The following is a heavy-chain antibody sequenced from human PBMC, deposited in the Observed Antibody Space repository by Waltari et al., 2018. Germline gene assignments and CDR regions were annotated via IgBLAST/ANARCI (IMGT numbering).Heavy chain of an antibody. Sequence: EVQLVDSGGGLVKPGESLRLSCATSGFTFTAYLMSWLRQAPGQGPEWVATINKDGTDKDYVDSVEGRFTISRDNAKNSLYLQMNSLRAEDTALYYCRVYSHGPFDVWGQGTMVTVSS. V-gene: IGHV3-7*01. D-gene: IGHD5-18*01. CDR1: GFTFTAYL. CDR3: RVYSHGPFDV. J-gene: IGHJ3*01. CDR2: INKDGTDK.